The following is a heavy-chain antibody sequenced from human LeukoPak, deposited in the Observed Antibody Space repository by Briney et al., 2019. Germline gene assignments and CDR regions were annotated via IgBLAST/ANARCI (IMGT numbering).Heavy chain of an antibody. Sequence: SETLSLTCAVSGGSISSSNWWSWVRQPPGKGLEWIAEIHHSGSTNYNPSLKSRVTISVDKSKNQFSLKLSSVTAADTAVYYCARVVVRGVISGFDYWGQGTLVTVSS. CDR3: ARVVVRGVISGFDY. CDR1: GGSISSSNW. J-gene: IGHJ4*02. CDR2: IHHSGST. V-gene: IGHV4-4*02. D-gene: IGHD3-10*01.